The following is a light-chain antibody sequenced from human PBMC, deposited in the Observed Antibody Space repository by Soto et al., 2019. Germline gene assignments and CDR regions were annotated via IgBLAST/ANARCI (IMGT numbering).Light chain of an antibody. Sequence: DIQMTQSPSTLSASVGDRDTITCRASQSISSWLAWYQQKPGKAPKLLIYDASSLESGVPSRFSGSGSGTEFTLTISSLQPDDFATYYCQQYNSPYTFGQGTKLEIK. V-gene: IGKV1-5*01. CDR1: QSISSW. CDR3: QQYNSPYT. J-gene: IGKJ2*01. CDR2: DAS.